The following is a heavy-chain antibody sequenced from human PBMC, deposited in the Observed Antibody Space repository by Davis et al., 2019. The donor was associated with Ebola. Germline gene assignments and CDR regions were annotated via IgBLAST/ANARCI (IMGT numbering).Heavy chain of an antibody. V-gene: IGHV1-18*04. D-gene: IGHD2-8*02. CDR1: GYTFTSYG. CDR3: ASAPSWLWYYYGMDV. CDR2: ISAYNGNT. J-gene: IGHJ6*04. Sequence: AASVKVSCKASGYTFTSYGISWVRQAPGQGLEWMGWISAYNGNTNYAQKLQGRVTMTTDTSTSTAYMELRSLRSDDTAVYYCASAPSWLWYYYGMDVWGKGTTVTVSS.